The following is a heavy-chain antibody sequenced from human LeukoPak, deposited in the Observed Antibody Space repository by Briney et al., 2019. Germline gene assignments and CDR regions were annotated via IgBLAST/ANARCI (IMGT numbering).Heavy chain of an antibody. J-gene: IGHJ2*01. CDR2: ISPNSGGT. D-gene: IGHD3-22*01. Sequence: ASVKVSCKASGYTFTGYYMHWVRQAPGQGLEWMGWISPNSGGTNYAQKFQGRVTMTRDTSITTTYMELSRLRSDDTAVYYCARGAYYDSSGPTAPFDLWGRGTLVTVSS. CDR1: GYTFTGYY. CDR3: ARGAYYDSSGPTAPFDL. V-gene: IGHV1-2*02.